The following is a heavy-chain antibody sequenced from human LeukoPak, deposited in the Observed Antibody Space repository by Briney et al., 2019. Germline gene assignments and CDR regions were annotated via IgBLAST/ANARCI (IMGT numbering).Heavy chain of an antibody. V-gene: IGHV4-39*06. CDR3: ARDGPTYDFWSVYYNYYYYMDV. D-gene: IGHD3-3*01. CDR2: IYYSGRT. J-gene: IGHJ6*03. CDR1: GYSISSSSYY. Sequence: SETLSLTCTVSGYSISSSSYYWGWIRQPPGKGLEWIGSIYYSGRTYYNPALKSRVTISVDTSKNQFALKLSSVTAADTAVYYCARDGPTYDFWSVYYNYYYYMDVWGKGTTVTVSS.